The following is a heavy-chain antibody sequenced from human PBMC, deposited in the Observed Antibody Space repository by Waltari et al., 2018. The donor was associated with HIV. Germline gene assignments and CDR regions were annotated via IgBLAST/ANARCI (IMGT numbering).Heavy chain of an antibody. CDR1: GGPIRTNNYY. J-gene: IGHJ6*02. V-gene: IGHV4-39*07. D-gene: IGHD3-10*01. CDR2: IYYDGST. CDR3: ARERGGYYGSGTYPGGAMNV. Sequence: QLHLLESGPGLVKPSETLSLTCSVSGGPIRTNNYYWAWIRQSPGKGLEWIGTIYYDGSTYYNPSLESRVTISVDTSKSQFSLRLTSVTAADTAVYFCARERGGYYGSGTYPGGAMNVWGQGTTVIVSS.